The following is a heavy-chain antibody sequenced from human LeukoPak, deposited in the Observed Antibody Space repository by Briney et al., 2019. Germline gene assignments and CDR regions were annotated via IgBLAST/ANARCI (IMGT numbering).Heavy chain of an antibody. J-gene: IGHJ6*02. CDR1: GFSFADHA. CDR2: IRSKAYRGTT. CDR3: ARGPIQLWIHNAMDV. V-gene: IGHV3-49*04. D-gene: IGHD5-18*01. Sequence: GGSLRLSCTPSGFSFADHAMSWVRQAPGKGLEGVGFIRSKAYRGTTEYAASVKGRFTISRDDSNSIVYLQMNSLKSEDTALYYCARGPIQLWIHNAMDVWGQGATVTVSS.